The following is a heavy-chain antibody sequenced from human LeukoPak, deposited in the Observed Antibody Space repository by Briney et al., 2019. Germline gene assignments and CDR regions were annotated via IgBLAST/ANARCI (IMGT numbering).Heavy chain of an antibody. Sequence: ASVKVSCKASGYTFTSYYMHWVRQAPGQGLEWMGIINPSGGSTSYAQKLQGRVTMTRDTSTSTVYMELSSLRSEDTAVYYCAAMEVYCGGDCSYYDYWGQGTLVTVSS. CDR2: INPSGGST. CDR3: AAMEVYCGGDCSYYDY. J-gene: IGHJ4*02. CDR1: GYTFTSYY. D-gene: IGHD2-21*02. V-gene: IGHV1-46*01.